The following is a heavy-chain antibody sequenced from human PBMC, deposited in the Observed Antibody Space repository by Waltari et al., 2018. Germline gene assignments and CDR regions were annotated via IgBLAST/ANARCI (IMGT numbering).Heavy chain of an antibody. Sequence: EVQLVESGGGLVQPGGSLRLSCAASGFTFSSYWMHWVRQAPGKGLVWVSRMNSDGSSTSDADSWKGRYTISRDNAKNTLYLQMNSLRAEETAVYYCARVEWELFATVDYWGQGTLVTVSS. CDR1: GFTFSSYW. CDR3: ARVEWELFATVDY. D-gene: IGHD1-26*01. J-gene: IGHJ4*02. V-gene: IGHV3-74*01. CDR2: MNSDGSST.